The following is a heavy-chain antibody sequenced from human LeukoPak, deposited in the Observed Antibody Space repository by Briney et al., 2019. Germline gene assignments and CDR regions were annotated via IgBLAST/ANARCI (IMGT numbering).Heavy chain of an antibody. D-gene: IGHD3-10*01. CDR2: INPNSGGT. Sequence: ASVKVSCKASGYTFSGYYIHWVRQAPGQGLEWVGCINPNSGGTIYAQKFQDRATVTRDTSISTAYMELNRLRSDDTAVYYCARDSGASGNTFWYYWGQGTLVTVSS. CDR3: ARDSGASGNTFWYY. V-gene: IGHV1-2*02. CDR1: GYTFSGYY. J-gene: IGHJ4*02.